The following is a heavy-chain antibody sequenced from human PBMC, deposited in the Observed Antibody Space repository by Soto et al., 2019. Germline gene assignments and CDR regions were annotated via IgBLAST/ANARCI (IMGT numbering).Heavy chain of an antibody. CDR1: GDSVSSNSAA. V-gene: IGHV6-1*01. CDR3: AIESYGSGRYDGMAV. J-gene: IGHJ6*02. D-gene: IGHD5-18*01. Sequence: HSQTLSLTCAISGDSVSSNSAAWNWIRQSPSRGLEWLGRTYYRSKWYNDYAVSVKSRITINPDTSKNQFSLQVNSVSPEDTAVYYCAIESYGSGRYDGMAVWGQGTTVPVSS. CDR2: TYYRSKWYN.